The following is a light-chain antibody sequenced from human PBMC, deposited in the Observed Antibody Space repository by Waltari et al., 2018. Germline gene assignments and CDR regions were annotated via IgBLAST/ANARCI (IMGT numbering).Light chain of an antibody. CDR2: GNN. CDR3: QSYDSSLSRYV. J-gene: IGLJ1*01. CDR1: SSNIGAGYD. Sequence: QSVLTQAPSVSGAPGQRVTISCTGSSSNIGAGYDVHWYQQLPGTAPKLLTYGNNKRPSGVPDRFSGSKSGTSASLAITGLQAEDEADYYCQSYDSSLSRYVFGTGTKVTVL. V-gene: IGLV1-40*01.